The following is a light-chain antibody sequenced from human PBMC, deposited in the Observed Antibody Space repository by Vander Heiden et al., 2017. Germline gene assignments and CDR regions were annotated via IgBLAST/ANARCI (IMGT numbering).Light chain of an antibody. CDR2: ANN. J-gene: IGLJ2*01. V-gene: IGLV1-40*01. Sequence: QSVLTQPPSVSGAPGQRVTISCTGIGSTYDVHWYQHLPGTAPKLVIYANNNRPSGGPDRCSCSKSGTSAALAITGLQAEDEASYYCQSFDTSVTGLVVFGGGTKLTVV. CDR3: QSFDTSVTGLVV. CDR1: GSTYD.